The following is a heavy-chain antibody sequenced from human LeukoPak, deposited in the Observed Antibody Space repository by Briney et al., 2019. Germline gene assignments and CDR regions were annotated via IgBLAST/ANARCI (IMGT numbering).Heavy chain of an antibody. V-gene: IGHV4-34*01. D-gene: IGHD6-19*01. CDR3: ARDNPPPKQWLVPADYYYGMDV. CDR1: GGSFSGYY. Sequence: PSETLSLTCAVYGGSFSGYYWSWIRQPPGKGLEWIGEINHSGSTNYNPSLKSRVTISVDTSKNQFSLKLSSVTAADTAVYYCARDNPPPKQWLVPADYYYGMDVWGQGTTVTVSS. J-gene: IGHJ6*02. CDR2: INHSGST.